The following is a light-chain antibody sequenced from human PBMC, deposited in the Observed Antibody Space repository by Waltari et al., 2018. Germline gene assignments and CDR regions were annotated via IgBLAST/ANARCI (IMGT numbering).Light chain of an antibody. CDR2: SNN. CDR1: SSNIGANFD. CDR3: QSYDSRLSGVV. J-gene: IGLJ2*01. Sequence: QSVLTQPPSVSGAPGQRVTISCTGSSSNIGANFDVHWYQKLPGAAPKVLIYSNNHRPSGVSDRVSGSKSGTSASLAITGLQAEDEADYYCQSYDSRLSGVVFGGGTKLTVL. V-gene: IGLV1-40*01.